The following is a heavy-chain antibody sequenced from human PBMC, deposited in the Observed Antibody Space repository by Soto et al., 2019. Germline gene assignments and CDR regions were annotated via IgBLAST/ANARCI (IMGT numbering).Heavy chain of an antibody. CDR3: ARERILTGYTYYYYYGMDV. D-gene: IGHD3-9*01. V-gene: IGHV1-2*02. CDR2: INPNSGGT. Sequence: GASVKVSCKASGYTFTGYYMHWVRQAPGQGLEWMGWINPNSGGTNYAQKFQGRVTMTRDTSISTAYMELSGLRSDDTAVYYCARERILTGYTYYYYYGMDVWGQGTTVTVSS. J-gene: IGHJ6*02. CDR1: GYTFTGYY.